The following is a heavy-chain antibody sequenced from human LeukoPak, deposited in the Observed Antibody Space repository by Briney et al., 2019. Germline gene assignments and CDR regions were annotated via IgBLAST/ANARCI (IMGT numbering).Heavy chain of an antibody. CDR1: GGWFRGYY. D-gene: IGHD1-26*01. Sequence: SETLSPTCAVYGGWFRGYYWSWIRQPPGKGLEWIGEINHSGSTNYNPSLKSRVTISVDTSKNQFSLKLSSVTAADTAVYYCARVGGWTGSDYWGQGTLVTVSS. CDR3: ARVGGWTGSDY. CDR2: INHSGST. J-gene: IGHJ4*02. V-gene: IGHV4-34*01.